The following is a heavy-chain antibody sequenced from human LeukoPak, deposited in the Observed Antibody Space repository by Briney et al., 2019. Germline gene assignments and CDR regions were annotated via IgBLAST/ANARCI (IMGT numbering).Heavy chain of an antibody. Sequence: SVKVSCKASGGTFSSYAISWVRQAPGQGLEWMGGIIPIFGTANYAQKFQGRVTITADESTSTAYMELSSLRSEDTAVYYCARQAPCSSISCPLDYWGQGTLVTVSS. CDR1: GGTFSSYA. CDR3: ARQAPCSSISCPLDY. J-gene: IGHJ4*02. CDR2: IIPIFGTA. V-gene: IGHV1-69*13. D-gene: IGHD2-2*01.